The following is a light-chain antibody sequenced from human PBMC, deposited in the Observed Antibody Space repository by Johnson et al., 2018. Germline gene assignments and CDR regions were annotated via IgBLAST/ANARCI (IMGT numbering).Light chain of an antibody. CDR3: GTWDSSLSAGNV. V-gene: IGLV1-51*02. J-gene: IGLJ1*01. Sequence: QSVLTQPPSVSAAPGQKVTISCSGSSSNIGNNYVSWYQQLPGTAPKLLIYENNKRPSGIPDRFSGSKSGTSATLGITGLQTGDEADYYCGTWDSSLSAGNVVGTWPKVTVL. CDR1: SSNIGNNY. CDR2: ENN.